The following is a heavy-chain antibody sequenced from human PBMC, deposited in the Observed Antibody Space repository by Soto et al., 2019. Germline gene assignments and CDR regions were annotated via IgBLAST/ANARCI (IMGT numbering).Heavy chain of an antibody. Sequence: QVHLVQSGAEVKKPGSSVKVSCNPSGGIFNSYGISWVRQGPGQGLQWMGGINPLLGSTNYAEKFQGRLTITADDSRRTVYMELNNLRPEDPATYSCAKIRGGVYTTWGQGTLVTVSS. J-gene: IGHJ5*02. CDR2: INPLLGST. D-gene: IGHD3-10*01. CDR3: AKIRGGVYTT. CDR1: GGIFNSYG. V-gene: IGHV1-69*11.